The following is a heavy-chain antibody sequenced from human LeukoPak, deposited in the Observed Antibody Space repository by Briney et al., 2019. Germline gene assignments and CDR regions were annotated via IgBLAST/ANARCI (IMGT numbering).Heavy chain of an antibody. CDR2: ISGSGGST. J-gene: IGHJ4*02. CDR1: GFTFSSYA. V-gene: IGHV3-23*01. Sequence: PGGSLRLSCAASGFTFSSYAMSWVRQAPGKGLEWVSAISGSGGSTYYADSVKGRSTISRDNSKNTLYLQMNSLRAEDTAVYYCAKDLNERGIAARPNLGYFDYWGQGTLVTVSS. D-gene: IGHD6-6*01. CDR3: AKDLNERGIAARPNLGYFDY.